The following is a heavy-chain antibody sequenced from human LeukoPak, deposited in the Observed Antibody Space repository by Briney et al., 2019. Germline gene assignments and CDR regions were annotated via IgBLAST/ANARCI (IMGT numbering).Heavy chain of an antibody. CDR2: ISGASKFI. D-gene: IGHD3-16*01. J-gene: IGHJ5*02. V-gene: IGHV3-21*01. Sequence: GGSLRLSCAASGFNFNIYSVNWVRQAPGKGPEWVSSISGASKFIYYADSVKGRFNISRDNAKNSLYLQMNSLRAEDTGIYFCTTDFGVWRPLASWGQGTLVTVSS. CDR1: GFNFNIYS. CDR3: TTDFGVWRPLAS.